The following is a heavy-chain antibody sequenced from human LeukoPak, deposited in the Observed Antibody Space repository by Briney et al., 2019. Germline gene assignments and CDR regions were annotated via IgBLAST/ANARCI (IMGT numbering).Heavy chain of an antibody. D-gene: IGHD2-15*01. V-gene: IGHV4-39*01. Sequence: LETLSLTCTVSGGSISSSSYYWGWIRQPPGKGLEWIGSIYYSGSTYYNPSLKSRVTISVDTSKNQFSLKLSSVTAADTAVYYCARAYCSGGSCYWDYYYYYMDVWGKGTTVTVSS. CDR3: ARAYCSGGSCYWDYYYYYMDV. CDR2: IYYSGST. J-gene: IGHJ6*03. CDR1: GGSISSSSYY.